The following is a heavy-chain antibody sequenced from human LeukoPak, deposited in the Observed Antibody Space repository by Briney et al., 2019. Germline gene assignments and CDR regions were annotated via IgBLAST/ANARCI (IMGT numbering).Heavy chain of an antibody. J-gene: IGHJ5*02. Sequence: GESLKISCKGSGYSFPTYWIGWVRQMPGKGLEWMGIIYPGDSETRYSPSFQGQVTISADKSISTAYLQWSSLKASDTAMYYCARSTTVILPRFDPWGQGTLVTVSS. V-gene: IGHV5-51*01. D-gene: IGHD4-17*01. CDR2: IYPGDSET. CDR1: GYSFPTYW. CDR3: ARSTTVILPRFDP.